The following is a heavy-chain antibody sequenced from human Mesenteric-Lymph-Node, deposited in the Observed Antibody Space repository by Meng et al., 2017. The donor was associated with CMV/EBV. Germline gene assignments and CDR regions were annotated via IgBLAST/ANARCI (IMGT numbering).Heavy chain of an antibody. CDR3: ARDRSVVEQQLVTALSRKGNYYYYYGMDV. Sequence: ASVKVSCKASGYTFINYGISWVRQAPGQGLEWMGWISAYNGKTNYAQKLQGRVIMTTDTPTSTAYMELRSLRSDDTAVYYCARDRSVVEQQLVTALSRKGNYYYYYGMDVWGQGTTVTVSS. CDR1: GYTFINYG. J-gene: IGHJ6*02. CDR2: ISAYNGKT. V-gene: IGHV1-18*01. D-gene: IGHD6-13*01.